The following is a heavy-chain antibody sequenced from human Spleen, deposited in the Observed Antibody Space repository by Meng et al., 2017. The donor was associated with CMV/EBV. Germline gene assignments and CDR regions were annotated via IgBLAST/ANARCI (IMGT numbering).Heavy chain of an antibody. CDR1: GGSISRGGNY. Sequence: TVSGGSISRGGNYWSWIRQHPGKGLEWIGYIYYSGSPYYNPSFKSRVTISVDTSRNQVSLRLTSVTAADTAVYYCAAPSTVTTLSVNYWGPGTLVTVSS. V-gene: IGHV4-31*02. D-gene: IGHD4-17*01. J-gene: IGHJ4*02. CDR2: IYYSGSP. CDR3: AAPSTVTTLSVNY.